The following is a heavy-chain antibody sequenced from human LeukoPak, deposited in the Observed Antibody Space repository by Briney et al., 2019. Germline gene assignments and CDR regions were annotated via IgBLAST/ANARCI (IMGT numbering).Heavy chain of an antibody. J-gene: IGHJ4*02. CDR2: MDYSGST. CDR1: GGSISDYY. Sequence: SSETLSLTCTVSGGSISDYYWTWIRQSPGTGLEWIGYMDYSGSTAYNPSLKSRVTISIDTSKKQFSLESSSVTAADTAIYFCARRKRGSGGPFDYWGQGTLVTVSS. CDR3: ARRKRGSGGPFDY. V-gene: IGHV4-59*08. D-gene: IGHD6-19*01.